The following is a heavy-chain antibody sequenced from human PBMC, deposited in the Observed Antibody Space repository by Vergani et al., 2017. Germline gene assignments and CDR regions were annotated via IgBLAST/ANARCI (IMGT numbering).Heavy chain of an antibody. J-gene: IGHJ3*02. V-gene: IGHV4-59*01. CDR3: ARGLDRYSSGWYAFDI. CDR1: GGSISSYY. D-gene: IGHD6-19*01. Sequence: QVQLQESGPGLVKPSETLSLTCTVSGGSISSYYWSWIRQPPGKGLEWIGYIYYSGSTNYNPSRKSRVTISVDTSKNQFSLKLSSVTAADTAVYYCARGLDRYSSGWYAFDIWGQGTMVTVSS. CDR2: IYYSGST.